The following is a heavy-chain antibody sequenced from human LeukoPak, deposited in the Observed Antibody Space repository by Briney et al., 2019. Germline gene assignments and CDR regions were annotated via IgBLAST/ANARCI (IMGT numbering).Heavy chain of an antibody. J-gene: IGHJ6*02. CDR3: ARGGARSSSYYYYGMDV. V-gene: IGHV3-48*01. CDR2: IDSSSSTI. D-gene: IGHD6-13*01. Sequence: GGSLRLSCAASGFDFSTYSMHWVRRAPGRGLEWLSYIDSSSSTIYYADSVKGRFTISRDNAKNSLYLQMNSLRAEDTAVFYCARGGARSSSYYYYGMDVWGLGTTVTVSS. CDR1: GFDFSTYS.